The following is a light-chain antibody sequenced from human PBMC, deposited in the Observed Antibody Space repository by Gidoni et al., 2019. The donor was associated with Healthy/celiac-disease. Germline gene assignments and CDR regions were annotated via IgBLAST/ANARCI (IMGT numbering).Light chain of an antibody. CDR3: QQYNNWPRTWT. CDR2: GAS. CDR1: QSVSSS. V-gene: IGKV3-15*01. J-gene: IGKJ1*01. Sequence: EIVMTQSPATLSVSPGERATLSCRASQSVSSSLAWYQQKPGQAPRLLIYGASTRATGIPARFSGSGSGTEFTLTISSRQSEYFAVYYCQQYNNWPRTWTFGQGTKVEIK.